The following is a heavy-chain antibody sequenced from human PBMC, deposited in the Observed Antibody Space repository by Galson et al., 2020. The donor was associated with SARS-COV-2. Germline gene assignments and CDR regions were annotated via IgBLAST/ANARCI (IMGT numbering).Heavy chain of an antibody. Sequence: GGSLRLSCAASGFTFSSYWMGWVRQAPGKGLEWVANIKQDGSEKYYVDSVKGRFTISRDNAKNSLYLQMNSLRAEDTAVYYCARDTTVTTTTDHYYYYGMDVWGQGTTVTVSS. J-gene: IGHJ6*02. V-gene: IGHV3-7*03. D-gene: IGHD4-17*01. CDR3: ARDTTVTTTTDHYYYYGMDV. CDR2: IKQDGSEK. CDR1: GFTFSSYW.